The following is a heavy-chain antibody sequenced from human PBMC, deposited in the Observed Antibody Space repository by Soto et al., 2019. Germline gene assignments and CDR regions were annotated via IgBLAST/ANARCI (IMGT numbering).Heavy chain of an antibody. Sequence: EVLLWESGGGLAQPGGSLRLSCAASGFTFSNYAMSWVRQAPEKGLEWVSVISGSGDRTDYADSVKGRFTISRDNSENTVYLQMNSLRVDDTAVYYCAKDRVVGAIGDRFDSWGQGTLVTVSS. J-gene: IGHJ5*01. CDR2: ISGSGDRT. CDR3: AKDRVVGAIGDRFDS. CDR1: GFTFSNYA. D-gene: IGHD1-26*01. V-gene: IGHV3-23*01.